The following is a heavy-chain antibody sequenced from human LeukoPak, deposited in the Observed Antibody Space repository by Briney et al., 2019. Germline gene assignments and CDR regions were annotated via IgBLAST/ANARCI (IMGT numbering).Heavy chain of an antibody. V-gene: IGHV3-48*03. CDR1: GFTFSSYE. CDR3: ARDSQGKRYFDWLDPYYYYYMDV. D-gene: IGHD3-9*01. CDR2: ISSSGSTI. J-gene: IGHJ6*03. Sequence: GGSLRLSCAAAGFTFSSYEMNWVRQAPGKGLEWVSYISSSGSTIYYADSVKGRFTISRDNAKNSLYLQMTSLRAEDTAVYYCARDSQGKRYFDWLDPYYYYYMDVWGKGTTVTVSS.